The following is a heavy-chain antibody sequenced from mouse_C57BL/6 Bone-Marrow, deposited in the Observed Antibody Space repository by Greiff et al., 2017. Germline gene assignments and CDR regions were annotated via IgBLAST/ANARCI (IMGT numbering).Heavy chain of an antibody. Sequence: EVQLVESGPGLVKPSQSLSLTCSVTGYSITSGYYWNWIRQFPGNKLEWMGYISYDGSNNYNPSLKNRISITRDTSKNQFFLKLNSVTTEDTATSDCAGAIYYGSSHGGYFDDWGKGTTVTVSS. D-gene: IGHD1-1*01. J-gene: IGHJ1*03. CDR2: ISYDGSN. V-gene: IGHV3-6*01. CDR3: AGAIYYGSSHGGYFDD. CDR1: GYSITSGYY.